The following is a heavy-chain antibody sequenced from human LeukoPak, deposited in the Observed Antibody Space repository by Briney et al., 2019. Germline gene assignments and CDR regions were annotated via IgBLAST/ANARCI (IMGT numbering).Heavy chain of an antibody. V-gene: IGHV4-34*01. D-gene: IGHD5-18*01. Sequence: SESLSLTCAVYSGSLSGFYWSWLRQPPGKGLEWIGEINHSGSTNYNPSLKSRVTISVDTSKNQFSLKLSSATAADTAVYYCARGESDTALPYLGYWGQGTLVTVSS. J-gene: IGHJ4*02. CDR1: SGSLSGFY. CDR2: INHSGST. CDR3: ARGESDTALPYLGY.